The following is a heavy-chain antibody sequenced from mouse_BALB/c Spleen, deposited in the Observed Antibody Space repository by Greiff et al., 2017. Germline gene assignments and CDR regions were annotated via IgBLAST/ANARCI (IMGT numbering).Heavy chain of an antibody. D-gene: IGHD1-2*01. CDR2: SRNKANDYTT. Sequence: EVMLVESGGGLVQPGGSLRLSCATSGFTFSDFYMEWVRQPPGKRLEWIAASRNKANDYTTEDSASVKGRFIVSRDTSQSILYLQMNALRAEDTAIDYGARELLRPYYYAMDYWGQGTSVTVSS. CDR1: GFTFSDFY. J-gene: IGHJ4*01. CDR3: ARELLRPYYYAMDY. V-gene: IGHV7-1*02.